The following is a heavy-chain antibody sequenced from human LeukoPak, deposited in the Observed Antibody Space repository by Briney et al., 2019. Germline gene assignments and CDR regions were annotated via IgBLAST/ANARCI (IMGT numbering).Heavy chain of an antibody. D-gene: IGHD6-6*01. CDR3: ARGSASDWYFGL. CDR2: IYHSGST. V-gene: IGHV4-30-2*01. J-gene: IGHJ2*01. Sequence: SETLSLTCTVSGGSISSGGYYWSWIRQPPGKGLEWIGYIYHSGSTYYNPSLKSRVTISVGRSKNQFSLKLSSVTAADTAVYYCARGSASDWYFGLWGRGTLVTVSS. CDR1: GGSISSGGYY.